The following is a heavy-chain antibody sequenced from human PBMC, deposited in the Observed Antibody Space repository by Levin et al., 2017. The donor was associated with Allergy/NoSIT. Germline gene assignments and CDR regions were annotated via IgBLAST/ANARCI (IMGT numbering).Heavy chain of an antibody. J-gene: IGHJ4*02. V-gene: IGHV4-59*08. Sequence: PSQTLSLTFTVSGGSISSYYWSWIRQPPGKGLEWIGYIYYSGSTNYNPSLKSRVTISVDTSKNQFSLKLSSVTAADTAVYYCACSDYYDSSGVLDYWGQGTLVTVSS. CDR1: GGSISSYY. CDR2: IYYSGST. D-gene: IGHD3-22*01. CDR3: ACSDYYDSSGVLDY.